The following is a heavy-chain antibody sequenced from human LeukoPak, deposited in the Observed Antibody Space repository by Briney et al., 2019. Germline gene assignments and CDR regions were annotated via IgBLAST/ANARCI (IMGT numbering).Heavy chain of an antibody. J-gene: IGHJ4*02. Sequence: GGSLRLSCAASGFTFSSYAMSWVRQAPGKGLEWVSAISGSGGSTYYADSVKGRFTISRDNSKSTLYLQMNSLRTEDTALYYCAKTPDVGGYDNFRFDYWGQGTLVTVSS. CDR3: AKTPDVGGYDNFRFDY. CDR1: GFTFSSYA. D-gene: IGHD5-12*01. V-gene: IGHV3-23*01. CDR2: ISGSGGST.